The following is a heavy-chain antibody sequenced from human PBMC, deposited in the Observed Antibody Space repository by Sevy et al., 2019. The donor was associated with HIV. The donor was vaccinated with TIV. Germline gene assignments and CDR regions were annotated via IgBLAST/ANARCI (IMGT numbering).Heavy chain of an antibody. Sequence: GGSLRLSCAASGFTFSDYYMSWIRQAPGKGLEWISFISSGTTYTKYADSVRGRFTISRDNSKNSLFLQMNSLRGDDTAIYYCARDRRIYGGQYFDYWGQGTLVTVSS. V-gene: IGHV3-11*06. CDR2: ISSGTTYT. CDR1: GFTFSDYY. CDR3: ARDRRIYGGQYFDY. J-gene: IGHJ4*02. D-gene: IGHD4-17*01.